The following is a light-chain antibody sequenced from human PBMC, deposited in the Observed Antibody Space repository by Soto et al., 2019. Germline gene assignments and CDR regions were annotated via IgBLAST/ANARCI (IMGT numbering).Light chain of an antibody. V-gene: IGLV1-40*01. CDR2: GNS. J-gene: IGLJ2*01. Sequence: QAVVTQPPSVSGAPGQRVTISCTGSSSNIGAGYDVHWYQQLPGTAPKLLIYGNSNRPSGVPDRFSGSKSGTSASLAITGLLAEDEADYYCQSYDSSLSAVFGGGTKLTVL. CDR1: SSNIGAGYD. CDR3: QSYDSSLSAV.